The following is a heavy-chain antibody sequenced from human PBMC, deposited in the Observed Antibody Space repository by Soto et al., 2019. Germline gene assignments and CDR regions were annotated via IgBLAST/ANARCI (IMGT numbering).Heavy chain of an antibody. V-gene: IGHV4-30-4*08. CDR2: IYYSGST. CDR1: GGSFSGYY. CDR3: ARDYDILTGYYDYYYYGMDV. D-gene: IGHD3-9*01. J-gene: IGHJ6*02. Sequence: SETLSLTCAVYGGSFSGYYWNWIRQPPGKGLEWIGYIYYSGSTYYNPSLKSRVTISVDTSKNQFSLKLSSVTAADTAVYYCARDYDILTGYYDYYYYGMDVWGQGTTVTVSS.